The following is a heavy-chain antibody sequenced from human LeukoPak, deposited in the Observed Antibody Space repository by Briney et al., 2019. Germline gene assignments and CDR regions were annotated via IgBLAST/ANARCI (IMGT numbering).Heavy chain of an antibody. Sequence: ASVTVSCKASGYTFTVYFMHWVRQAPGQGLEWMGWINPNSGGTNYAQKFQGRVTITADKSTSTAYMELSSLRSEDTAVYYCASSPTYYYDSSGYYNYFDYWGQGTLVTVSS. J-gene: IGHJ4*02. CDR2: INPNSGGT. CDR1: GYTFTVYF. D-gene: IGHD3-22*01. V-gene: IGHV1-2*02. CDR3: ASSPTYYYDSSGYYNYFDY.